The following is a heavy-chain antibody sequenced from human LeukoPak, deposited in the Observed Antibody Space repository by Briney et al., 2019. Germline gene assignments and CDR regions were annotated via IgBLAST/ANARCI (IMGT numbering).Heavy chain of an antibody. J-gene: IGHJ6*02. CDR1: GYTFTSYY. D-gene: IGHD2-15*01. Sequence: GASVKVSCKASGYTFTSYYMHWVRQAPGQGLEWMGIINPSGGSTSYAQKLQGRVTMTTDTSTSTAYMELRSLRSDDTAVYYCARSQDTPVGYYYYYGMDVWGQGTTVTVSS. CDR3: ARSQDTPVGYYYYYGMDV. V-gene: IGHV1-46*01. CDR2: INPSGGST.